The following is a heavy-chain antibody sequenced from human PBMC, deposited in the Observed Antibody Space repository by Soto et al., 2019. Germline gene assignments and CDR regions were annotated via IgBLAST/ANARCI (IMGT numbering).Heavy chain of an antibody. J-gene: IGHJ5*02. D-gene: IGHD3-10*01. CDR3: ARELGVITMVRGVIPWFDP. CDR1: GFTFSSYS. CDR2: ISSSSSTI. Sequence: GGSLRLSCAASGFTFSSYSMNWVRQAPGKGLEWVSYISSSSSTIYYADSMKGRFTISRDNAKNSLYLQMNSLRAEDTAVYYCARELGVITMVRGVIPWFDPWGQGTLVTVSS. V-gene: IGHV3-48*01.